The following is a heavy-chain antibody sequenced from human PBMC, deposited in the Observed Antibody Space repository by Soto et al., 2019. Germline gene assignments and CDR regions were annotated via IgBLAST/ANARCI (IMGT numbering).Heavy chain of an antibody. D-gene: IGHD6-13*01. CDR1: GFTFSSYA. V-gene: IGHV3-73*01. Sequence: GGSVRLSCAASGFTFSSYAMHWVRQASGKGLEWVGRIRSKANSYATAYAASVKGRFTISRDDSKNTAYLQMNSLKTEDTAVYYCTRLAPGIASHWGQGTLVTGSS. CDR3: TRLAPGIASH. CDR2: IRSKANSYAT. J-gene: IGHJ4*02.